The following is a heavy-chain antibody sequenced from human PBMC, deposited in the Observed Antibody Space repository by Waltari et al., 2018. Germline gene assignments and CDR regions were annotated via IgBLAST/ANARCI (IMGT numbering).Heavy chain of an antibody. V-gene: IGHV4-34*01. CDR2: INHSGST. D-gene: IGHD3-9*01. CDR1: GGSFSGYY. J-gene: IGHJ4*02. Sequence: QVQLQQWVAGLLTPSEPLSLTCSAYGGSFSGYYWSVFRPPPGKGREWIGEINHSGSTNYNPSLKSRVTISVDTSKNQFSLKLSSVTAADTAVYYCARVLRYFDWLKFDYWGQGTLVTVSS. CDR3: ARVLRYFDWLKFDY.